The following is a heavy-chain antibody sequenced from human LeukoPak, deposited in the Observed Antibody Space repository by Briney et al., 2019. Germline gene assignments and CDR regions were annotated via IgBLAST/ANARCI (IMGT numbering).Heavy chain of an antibody. J-gene: IGHJ4*02. CDR3: AMYDYSNYVAFDY. CDR1: GFTFSSYS. Sequence: GGSLRLSCAASGFTFSSYSMNWVRQAPGKGLEWVSSISSSSYIYYADSVKGRFTISRDNAKNSLYLQMNSLRAEDTAVYYCAMYDYSNYVAFDYWGQGTLVTVSS. CDR2: ISSSSYI. D-gene: IGHD4-11*01. V-gene: IGHV3-21*01.